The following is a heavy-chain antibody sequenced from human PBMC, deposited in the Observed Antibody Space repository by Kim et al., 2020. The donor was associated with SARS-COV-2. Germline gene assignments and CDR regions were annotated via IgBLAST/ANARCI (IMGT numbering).Heavy chain of an antibody. J-gene: IGHJ4*02. Sequence: ASVKVSCKASGYTFSNYAMHWVRQAPGQRLEWMGWINAGSGNTEYSQKFQGRLIITRDTSASTAYMELSSLRSEDTAVYYLSGGGAVLRFWEWLSSYFDYWGQGTLVTVSS. V-gene: IGHV1-3*01. D-gene: IGHD3-3*01. CDR2: INAGSGNT. CDR3: SGGGAVLRFWEWLSSYFDY. CDR1: GYTFSNYA.